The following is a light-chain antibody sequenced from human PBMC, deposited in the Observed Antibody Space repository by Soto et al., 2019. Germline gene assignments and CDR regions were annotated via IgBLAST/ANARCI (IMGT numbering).Light chain of an antibody. CDR3: QQYYSTPLT. J-gene: IGKJ4*01. CDR2: WAS. CDR1: QSVLYSSNNKNY. Sequence: DIVMTQAPDSLGVSMSERATINCKSSQSVLYSSNNKNYLVWYQQKPGQPPKLLIYWASTRESGVPDRFSGSGSGTDFTLTISSLQAEDVAVYYCQQYYSTPLTFGGGTKVDIK. V-gene: IGKV4-1*01.